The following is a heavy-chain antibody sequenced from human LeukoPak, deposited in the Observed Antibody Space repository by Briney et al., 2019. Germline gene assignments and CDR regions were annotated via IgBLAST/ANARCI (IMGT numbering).Heavy chain of an antibody. V-gene: IGHV1-69*06. Sequence: SVKVSCEASGGTFSSYAISWVRQAPGQGLEWMGGIIPIFGTANYAQKFQGRVTITADKSTSTAYMELSSLRSEDTAVYYCASVPGSGSYYKSGTGTFDIWGQGTMVTVSS. J-gene: IGHJ3*02. CDR1: GGTFSSYA. D-gene: IGHD3-10*01. CDR2: IIPIFGTA. CDR3: ASVPGSGSYYKSGTGTFDI.